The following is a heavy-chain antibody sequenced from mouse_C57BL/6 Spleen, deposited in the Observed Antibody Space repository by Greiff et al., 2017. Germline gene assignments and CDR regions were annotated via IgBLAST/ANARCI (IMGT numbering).Heavy chain of an antibody. V-gene: IGHV1-64*01. J-gene: IGHJ2*01. CDR3: ARGGTTVEGY. D-gene: IGHD1-1*01. Sequence: QVQLQQPGAELVKPGDSVKLSCKASGYTFTSYWMHWVKQRPGQGLEWIGMIHTNSGSTNYNEKFKSKATLTVDKSSSTAYMQLSSLTSEDSAVYYCARGGTTVEGYWGQGTTLTVSS. CDR2: IHTNSGST. CDR1: GYTFTSYW.